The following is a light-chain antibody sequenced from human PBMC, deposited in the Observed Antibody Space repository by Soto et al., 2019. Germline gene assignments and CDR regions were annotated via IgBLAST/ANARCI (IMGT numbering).Light chain of an antibody. Sequence: DIQMTQSPSSLSASVGDRVTITCRPSQGMRNDLAWYQQRPGKAPKRLIYAAPSMESGVPSRFSGSGSGTDLTLTISSLQPEDFATYSCLHHNTYPWTLGQGTEVEIK. V-gene: IGKV1-17*01. CDR2: AAP. CDR1: QGMRND. J-gene: IGKJ1*01. CDR3: LHHNTYPWT.